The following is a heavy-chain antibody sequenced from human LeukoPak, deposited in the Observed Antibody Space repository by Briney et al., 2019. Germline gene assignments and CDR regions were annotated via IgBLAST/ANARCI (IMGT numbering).Heavy chain of an antibody. V-gene: IGHV1-2*02. CDR1: GYTFTGYY. D-gene: IGHD6-13*01. Sequence: ASVTVSCTASGYTFTGYYMHWVRQAPGHRLEWMGWINPNIGGTNYAQKCQGRVTITRDTSISTAYMELSRLRSDDTAVYYCARDLEGSSSWTTFDYWGQGTLVTVSS. CDR2: INPNIGGT. J-gene: IGHJ4*02. CDR3: ARDLEGSSSWTTFDY.